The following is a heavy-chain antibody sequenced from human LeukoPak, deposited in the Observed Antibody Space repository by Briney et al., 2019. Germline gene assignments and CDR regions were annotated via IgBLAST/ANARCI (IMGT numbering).Heavy chain of an antibody. J-gene: IGHJ4*02. CDR3: ARVFNTVGFDY. Sequence: GGSLRLSCVASGFTFSSYWMTWVRQAPRKGLEWVASIKPDGGEKFYVDSVKGRFTISRDNARNSLDLQMNSLRAEDTAVYYCARVFNTVGFDYWGQGILVTVSS. CDR2: IKPDGGEK. V-gene: IGHV3-7*01. CDR1: GFTFSSYW. D-gene: IGHD4-23*01.